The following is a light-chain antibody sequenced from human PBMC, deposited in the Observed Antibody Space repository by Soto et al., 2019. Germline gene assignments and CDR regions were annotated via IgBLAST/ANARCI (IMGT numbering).Light chain of an antibody. CDR1: SSDIGGSKY. CDR3: SSYSSSIFYV. J-gene: IGLJ1*01. Sequence: QSALPQPASVSGSPGQSITISCTGSSSDIGGSKYVSWYQQHPGKAPKLIISDVSNRPSGVSNRFSGSKSGNTASLTISGLQAEDEADYYCSSYSSSIFYVFGSGTKLTVL. V-gene: IGLV2-14*01. CDR2: DVS.